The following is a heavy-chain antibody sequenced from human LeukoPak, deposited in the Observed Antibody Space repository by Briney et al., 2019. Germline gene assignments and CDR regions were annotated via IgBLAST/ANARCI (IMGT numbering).Heavy chain of an antibody. J-gene: IGHJ4*02. D-gene: IGHD3-22*01. V-gene: IGHV3-23*01. CDR1: GITLSNYG. Sequence: HSGGSLRLSCVVSGITLSNYGMSWVRQAPGKGLEWVAGISGSGGGTQYADSVKGRFTISRDNRKNTLYLQMNSLRAEDTAMHFCAKRGVVIRVILVGFHKEAYYFDSWGQGALVTVSS. CDR3: AKRGVVIRVILVGFHKEAYYFDS. CDR2: ISGSGGGT.